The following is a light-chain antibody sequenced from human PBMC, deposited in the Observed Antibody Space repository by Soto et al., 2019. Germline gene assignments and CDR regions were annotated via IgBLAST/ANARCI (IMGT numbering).Light chain of an antibody. Sequence: DIQMTQSPSPLSASVGDRVTITCRASKSICTWLAWYQQKPGKAHKLLSYTASSLEGGVPTRFSGSGSGTDFTLTISSLQPDDFATYYCQQYDTHRTFGQGTKVEIK. CDR1: KSICTW. J-gene: IGKJ1*01. CDR3: QQYDTHRT. V-gene: IGKV1-5*03. CDR2: TAS.